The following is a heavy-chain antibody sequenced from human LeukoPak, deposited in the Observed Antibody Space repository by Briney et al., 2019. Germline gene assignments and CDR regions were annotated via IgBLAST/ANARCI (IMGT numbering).Heavy chain of an antibody. J-gene: IGHJ4*02. Sequence: SETLSLTCAVSGGSISSSNWWSWVRQPPGKGLEWVGEMYHSGSSNYNPSLKSRVTISVDKSKNQFSLNLSSVTAADTAVYYCAVSSGWYKIDYWGQGTLVTVSS. CDR3: AVSSGWYKIDY. CDR2: MYHSGSS. V-gene: IGHV4-4*02. CDR1: GGSISSSNW. D-gene: IGHD6-19*01.